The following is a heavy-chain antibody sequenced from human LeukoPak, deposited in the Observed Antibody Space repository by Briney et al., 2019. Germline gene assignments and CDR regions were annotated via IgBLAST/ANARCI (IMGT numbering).Heavy chain of an antibody. CDR1: GGTFSSYA. J-gene: IGHJ6*03. CDR2: IIPIFGTA. Sequence: SVKVSCKASGGTFSSYAISWVRQAPGQGLEWMGGIIPIFGTANYAQKFQGRVTITTDESTSTAYMELSSLRSEDTAVYYCEREGLGKDYMDVWGKGTTVTVSS. V-gene: IGHV1-69*05. CDR3: EREGLGKDYMDV. D-gene: IGHD3-16*01.